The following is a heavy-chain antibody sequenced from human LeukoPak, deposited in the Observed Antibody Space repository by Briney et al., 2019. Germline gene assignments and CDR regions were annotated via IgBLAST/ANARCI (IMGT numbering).Heavy chain of an antibody. V-gene: IGHV4-59*01. D-gene: IGHD4-11*01. CDR1: GGSISSYY. J-gene: IGHJ4*02. CDR3: ARVVYSTKGAYYFDY. CDR2: IYYSGST. Sequence: SETLSLTCTVSGGSISSYYWSWIRQPPGKGLEWIGYIYYSGSTNYNPSLKSRVTISVDTSKNQFSLKLSSVTAADTAVYYCARVVYSTKGAYYFDYWGQGTLVTVSS.